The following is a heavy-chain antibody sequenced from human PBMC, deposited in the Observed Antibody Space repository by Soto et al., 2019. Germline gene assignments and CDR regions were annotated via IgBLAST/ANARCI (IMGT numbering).Heavy chain of an antibody. CDR3: ARDPPQYYGFWTY. CDR1: GFPFSSFW. V-gene: IGHV3-7*05. J-gene: IGHJ4*02. CDR2: INQYGSEE. D-gene: IGHD3-3*01. Sequence: EVQLVESGGGLVQPGGSLRLSCAASGFPFSSFWMSWVRQAPGKGLEWVANINQYGSEEYYVDSVKGRFTISRDNANNSLVLQINNLRAEDTAVFFCARDPPQYYGFWTYWGQGTLVTVSS.